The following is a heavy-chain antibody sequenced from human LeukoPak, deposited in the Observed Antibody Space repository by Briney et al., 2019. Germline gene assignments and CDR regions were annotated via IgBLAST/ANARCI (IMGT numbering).Heavy chain of an antibody. CDR1: GGSITTYY. CDR2: ASHSGST. Sequence: SETLSLTCNVSGGSITTYYWSWIRQPPGKGLEWIGYASHSGSTSYNPSLKSRVTISVDTSKSQFSLKLSSVTAADTAVYYCARSIIGTRSKFDYWGQGTLVTVSS. V-gene: IGHV4-59*08. CDR3: ARSIIGTRSKFDY. J-gene: IGHJ4*02. D-gene: IGHD1/OR15-1a*01.